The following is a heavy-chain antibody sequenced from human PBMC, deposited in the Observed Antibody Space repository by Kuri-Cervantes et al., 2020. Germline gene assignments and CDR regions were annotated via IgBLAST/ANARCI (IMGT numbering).Heavy chain of an antibody. D-gene: IGHD3-10*01. V-gene: IGHV3-9*01. Sequence: GGSLRLSCVASGFNFGHYDMHWVRQVPGKGLDWVAGITWSSGKMTYADSVRGRFTISRDNARNSLFLQMDSLTVDDTALYYCVKMFYRAGSSDAFDIWGQGTMVTVSS. J-gene: IGHJ3*02. CDR3: VKMFYRAGSSDAFDI. CDR1: GFNFGHYD. CDR2: ITWSSGKM.